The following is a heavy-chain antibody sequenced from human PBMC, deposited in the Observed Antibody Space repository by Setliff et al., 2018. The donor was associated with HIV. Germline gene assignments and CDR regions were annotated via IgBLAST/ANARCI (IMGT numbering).Heavy chain of an antibody. V-gene: IGHV4-61*09. CDR3: ARGEPVDILTGYFDY. D-gene: IGHD3-9*01. Sequence: SETLSLTCTVSGGSISSGSYYWSWIRQPAGKGLEWIGHIYTSGSSNYNPSLKSRVTISGDTSKRQFSLKMGSVTAADTAVYYCARGEPVDILTGYFDYWGQGTLVTVSS. J-gene: IGHJ4*02. CDR1: GGSISSGSYY. CDR2: IYTSGSS.